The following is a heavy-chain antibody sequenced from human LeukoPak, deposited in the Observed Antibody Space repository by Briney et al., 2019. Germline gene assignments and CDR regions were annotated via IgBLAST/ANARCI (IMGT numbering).Heavy chain of an antibody. CDR3: ARGGFNYYDSSGYLLNTGPYDY. V-gene: IGHV1-69*06. CDR1: GGTFSSYA. Sequence: SVKVSCKASGGTFSSYAISWVRQAPGQGLEWMGGIIPIFGTANYAQKFQGRVTITADKSTSTAYMELSRLRSDDTAVYYCARGGFNYYDSSGYLLNTGPYDYWGQGTLVTVSS. J-gene: IGHJ4*02. D-gene: IGHD3-22*01. CDR2: IIPIFGTA.